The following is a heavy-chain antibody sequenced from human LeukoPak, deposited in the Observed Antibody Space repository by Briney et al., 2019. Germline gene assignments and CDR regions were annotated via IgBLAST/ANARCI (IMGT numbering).Heavy chain of an antibody. CDR2: MNTYNGDA. V-gene: IGHV1-18*01. CDR3: VRAAVWCTGGICDFDY. D-gene: IGHD2-15*01. CDR1: GYTFTTHG. J-gene: IGHJ4*02. Sequence: SVKVSFKAYGYTFTTHGISWVRHPPRPGLGWVWWMNTYNGDANYAQQSQGRVTMTTDTSTSTAYMELRSLRSDDTAVFYCVRAAVWCTGGICDFDYWGQGTLVTVSS.